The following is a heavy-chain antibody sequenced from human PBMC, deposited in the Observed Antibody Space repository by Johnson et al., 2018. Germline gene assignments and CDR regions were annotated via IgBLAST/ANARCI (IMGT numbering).Heavy chain of an antibody. Sequence: EVQLVESGGGVVRPGDSLTLSCTASGFIFDDYGMSWVRQAPGKGLEWVSGINWYGGSTGYADSVRGRFIISRDTAKTSLYLQMNSLRVEDRALFSCARGPFSYYDTNSYYCDSWGQGTLVTVSS. CDR2: INWYGGST. J-gene: IGHJ4*02. D-gene: IGHD3-22*01. CDR3: ARGPFSYYDTNSYYCDS. V-gene: IGHV3-20*04. CDR1: GFIFDDYG.